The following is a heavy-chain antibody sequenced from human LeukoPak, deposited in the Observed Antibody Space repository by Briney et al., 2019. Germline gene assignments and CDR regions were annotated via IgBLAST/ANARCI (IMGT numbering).Heavy chain of an antibody. Sequence: SETLSLTCAVYGGSFSGYYWSWIRQPPGKGLEWIGEINHSGSTYYNPSLKSRVTISVDTSKNQFSLKLSSVTAADTAVYYCARQRALGDYYYYYYGMDVWGKGTTVTVSS. D-gene: IGHD4-17*01. J-gene: IGHJ6*04. CDR2: INHSGST. V-gene: IGHV4-34*01. CDR3: ARQRALGDYYYYYYGMDV. CDR1: GGSFSGYY.